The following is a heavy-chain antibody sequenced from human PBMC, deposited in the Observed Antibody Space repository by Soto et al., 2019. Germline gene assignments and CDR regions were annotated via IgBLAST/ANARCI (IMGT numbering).Heavy chain of an antibody. CDR2: IYYSGST. D-gene: IGHD3-10*01. V-gene: IGHV4-31*03. CDR3: ARARMVRGIIYYYGMDA. CDR1: GCSISSDGNY. Sequence: HVQLQESGPGLVKSSQTLSLTCTVSGCSISSDGNYWSCIRQHPGKGLEWIGNIYYSGSTNYNPSLTSRVTTSVGTSKKQFSLKMNSVTAANTAVYYCARARMVRGIIYYYGMDAWGQGTTVTVSS. J-gene: IGHJ6*02.